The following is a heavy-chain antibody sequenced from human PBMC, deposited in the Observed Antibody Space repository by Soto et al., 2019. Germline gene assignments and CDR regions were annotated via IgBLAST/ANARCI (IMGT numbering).Heavy chain of an antibody. Sequence: QITLNESGPTVVRPTETLTLTCRFSGFSLTTSGVGVGWIRQSPGKAPEWLALIYWDDDKRYSASLKSRLTITKHTSKNQVVLTVSDLDPTDTATYYCAHRVLRTVFGLVTTTAIYFDFWVQGTPVAGS. V-gene: IGHV2-5*02. J-gene: IGHJ4*02. D-gene: IGHD3-3*01. CDR1: GFSLTTSGVG. CDR2: IYWDDDK. CDR3: AHRVLRTVFGLVTTTAIYFDF.